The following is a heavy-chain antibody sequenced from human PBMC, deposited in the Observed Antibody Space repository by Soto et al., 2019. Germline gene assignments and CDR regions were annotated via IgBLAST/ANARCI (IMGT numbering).Heavy chain of an antibody. CDR1: GGSISSSNW. D-gene: IGHD1-26*01. CDR2: IYHSGST. V-gene: IGHV4-4*02. J-gene: IGHJ5*02. Sequence: QVQLQESGPGLVKPSGTLSLTCAVSGGSISSSNWWSWVRQHPGKGLEWIGEIYHSGSTNYNPSLQSRVTISVDKSKTQFSLKLRSVPAADTAVYYCARVAVVGATSWFDPWGQGTLVTVSS. CDR3: ARVAVVGATSWFDP.